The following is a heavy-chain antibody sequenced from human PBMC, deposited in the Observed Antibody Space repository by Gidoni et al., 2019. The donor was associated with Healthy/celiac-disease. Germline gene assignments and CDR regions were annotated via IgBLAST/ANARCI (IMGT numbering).Heavy chain of an antibody. J-gene: IGHJ4*02. D-gene: IGHD4-17*01. Sequence: QLQLQESGPVLVKPSENLSLTCTVTGGYISSSSYYWGWIRQPPGKGLEWIGSIYYSGSIYYNPSLKSRVTISVDTSKNQFFLKLSSVTAADTAVYYCARLGYGDYLFVRPGSYYFDYWGQGTLVTVSS. CDR2: IYYSGSI. V-gene: IGHV4-39*01. CDR1: GGYISSSSYY. CDR3: ARLGYGDYLFVRPGSYYFDY.